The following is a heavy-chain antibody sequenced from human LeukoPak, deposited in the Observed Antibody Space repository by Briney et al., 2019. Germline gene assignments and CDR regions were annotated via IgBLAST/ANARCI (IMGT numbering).Heavy chain of an antibody. J-gene: IGHJ6*02. CDR2: IVVGSGNT. V-gene: IGHV1-58*01. CDR1: GFTFTSSA. D-gene: IGHD6-6*01. CDR3: AASTFSSSEDYYGMDV. Sequence: ASVKVSCTASGFTFTSSAVQWVRQARGQRLEWIGWIVVGSGNTNYAQKFQERVTITRDMSTSTAYMELSSLRSEDTAVYYCAASTFSSSEDYYGMDVWGQGTTVTVSS.